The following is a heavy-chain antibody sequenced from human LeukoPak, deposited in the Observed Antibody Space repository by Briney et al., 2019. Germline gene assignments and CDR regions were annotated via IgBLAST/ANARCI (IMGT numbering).Heavy chain of an antibody. J-gene: IGHJ6*03. D-gene: IGHD3-10*01. V-gene: IGHV3-9*01. CDR1: GFTFDDYA. Sequence: GRSLRLSCAASGFTFDDYAMHWARQAPGKGLEWVSGISWNSGSIGYADSVKGRFTISRDNAKNSLYLQMNSLRAEDTALYYCARVKAGYYYYMDVWGKGTTVTVSS. CDR3: ARVKAGYYYYMDV. CDR2: ISWNSGSI.